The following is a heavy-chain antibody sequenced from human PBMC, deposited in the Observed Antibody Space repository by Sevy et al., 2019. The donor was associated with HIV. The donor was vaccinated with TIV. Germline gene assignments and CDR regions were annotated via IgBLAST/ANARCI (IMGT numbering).Heavy chain of an antibody. CDR3: ARESIAATGDFDN. CDR1: GGSINNYF. V-gene: IGHV4-59*01. J-gene: IGHJ4*02. Sequence: SETLSLTCTVSGGSINNYFWSWIRQPPGKALEWIGYINYSGSTNYNPSLKSRVTISVDTSKTQFSLKLTSVIAADTAVYYCARESIAATGDFDNWGQGTLVTVSS. D-gene: IGHD6-13*01. CDR2: INYSGST.